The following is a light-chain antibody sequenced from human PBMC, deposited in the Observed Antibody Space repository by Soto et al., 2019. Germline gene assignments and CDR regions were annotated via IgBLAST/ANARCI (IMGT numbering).Light chain of an antibody. CDR1: SIEVGGYNY. V-gene: IGLV2-8*01. CDR2: EVS. CDR3: SSYAGSNNYV. Sequence: QSALTQPPSASGSPGQSVTISCTGTSIEVGGYNYVSWYQQLPGKAPKVMIYEVSERPSGVPDRFSGSKSGNTASLTVSGLQAEDEADYYCSSYAGSNNYVFGTGTKLTVL. J-gene: IGLJ1*01.